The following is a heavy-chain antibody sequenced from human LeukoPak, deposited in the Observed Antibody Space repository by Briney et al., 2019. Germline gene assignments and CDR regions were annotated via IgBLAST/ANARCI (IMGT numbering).Heavy chain of an antibody. CDR1: GFTFSSYE. D-gene: IGHD6-13*01. J-gene: IGHJ6*02. V-gene: IGHV3-48*03. Sequence: GGSLRLSCAASGFTFSSYEMNWVRQAPGKGLGWVSYISSSGSTIYYADSVKGRFTISRDNAKNSLYLQMNSLRAEDTAAYYCARGLSSSWYPPYYYYGMDVWGQGTTVTVSS. CDR3: ARGLSSSWYPPYYYYGMDV. CDR2: ISSSGSTI.